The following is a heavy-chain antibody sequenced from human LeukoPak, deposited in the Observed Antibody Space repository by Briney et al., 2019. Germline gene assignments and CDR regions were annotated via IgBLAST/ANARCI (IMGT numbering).Heavy chain of an antibody. V-gene: IGHV3-7*01. CDR2: INEDGGEK. CDR3: ATERRGSSRYDGNGAFDH. J-gene: IGHJ4*02. D-gene: IGHD6-13*01. Sequence: GGSLRLSCLASAFTFSNCWMSWVRQTPGRGLEWVANINEDGGEKYYADSVKGRFTITRDNAKNSLYLRINSLRAEDTAVYYCATERRGSSRYDGNGAFDHWGQGTLVAVSS. CDR1: AFTFSNCW.